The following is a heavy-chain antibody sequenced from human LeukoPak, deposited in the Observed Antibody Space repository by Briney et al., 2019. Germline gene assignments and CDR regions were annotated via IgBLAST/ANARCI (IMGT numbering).Heavy chain of an antibody. Sequence: PGGSLRPSCAASGFTFSSYWMHWVRQAPGKGLVWVSRINSDGSSTSYADSVKGRFTISRDNAKNTLYLQMNSLRAEDTAVYYCARDFAIVVAYDAFDIWGQGTMVTVSS. CDR2: INSDGSST. D-gene: IGHD3-22*01. V-gene: IGHV3-74*01. CDR1: GFTFSSYW. CDR3: ARDFAIVVAYDAFDI. J-gene: IGHJ3*02.